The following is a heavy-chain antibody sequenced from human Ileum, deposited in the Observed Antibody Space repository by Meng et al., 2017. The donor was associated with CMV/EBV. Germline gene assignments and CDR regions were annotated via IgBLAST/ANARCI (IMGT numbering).Heavy chain of an antibody. D-gene: IGHD3/OR15-3a*01. CDR3: ARVTDFWSTPWGFDP. J-gene: IGHJ5*01. CDR1: GYTFTGYY. Sequence: ASGYTFTGYYMHWVRQAPGQGLEWMGWINANSGDTNYAVKFQGRVTMTRDTSITTAYMELSRLTSDDTAVYYCARVTDFWSTPWGFDPWGQGTLVTVSS. V-gene: IGHV1-2*02. CDR2: INANSGDT.